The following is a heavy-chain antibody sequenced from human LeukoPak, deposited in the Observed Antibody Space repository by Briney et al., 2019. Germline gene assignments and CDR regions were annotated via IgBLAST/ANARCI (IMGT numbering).Heavy chain of an antibody. CDR2: ISAYNGNT. CDR3: AVERGYSYDNWFDP. D-gene: IGHD5-18*01. J-gene: IGHJ5*02. CDR1: GYTFTSYG. V-gene: IGHV1-18*01. Sequence: GASVKVSCKVSGYTFTSYGISWVRQAPGQGLEWMGWISAYNGNTNYAQKLQGRVTMTTDTSTSTAYMELRSLRSDDTAVYYCAVERGYSYDNWFDPWGQGTLVTVSS.